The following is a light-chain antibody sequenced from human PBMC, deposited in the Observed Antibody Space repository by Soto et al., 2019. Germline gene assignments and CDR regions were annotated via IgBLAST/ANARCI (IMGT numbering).Light chain of an antibody. J-gene: IGKJ1*01. CDR2: DAS. CDR3: QQRSNWTQT. CDR1: QSVGTS. Sequence: EIVLTQSPATLSLSPGERATLSCRASQSVGTSLVWYQQKPGQAPRLLIYDASNRATGLPARFSGSESGSDCTLTVTSLEQEDGAVYDGQQRSNWTQTFGQGTKVDNK. V-gene: IGKV3-11*01.